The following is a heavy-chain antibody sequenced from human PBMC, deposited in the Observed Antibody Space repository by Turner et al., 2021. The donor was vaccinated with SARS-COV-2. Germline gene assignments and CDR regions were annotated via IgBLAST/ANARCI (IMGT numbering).Heavy chain of an antibody. CDR2: ISYDGSNK. J-gene: IGHJ3*02. CDR3: ARLDDSGHWGAFDI. V-gene: IGHV3-30*03. Sequence: QVQLVESGGGVVQPGRSLRLSCAASGFTFSSYGMHWVRQAPGKGLEWVAVISYDGSNKYYADSVKGRFTISRDNSKNMVYLQMNSLRAEDTAVYYCARLDDSGHWGAFDIWGQGTMVTVSS. CDR1: GFTFSSYG. D-gene: IGHD3-22*01.